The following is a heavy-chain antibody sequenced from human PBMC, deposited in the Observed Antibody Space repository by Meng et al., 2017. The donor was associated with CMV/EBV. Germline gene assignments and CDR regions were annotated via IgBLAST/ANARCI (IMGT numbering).Heavy chain of an antibody. V-gene: IGHV1-2*02. J-gene: IGHJ6*02. D-gene: IGHD5-18*01. CDR2: INPNSGGT. CDR3: AREGVDTAIVSEWNYYYGMDV. CDR1: GYTFTGYY. Sequence: ASVKVSCKASGYTFTGYYMHWVRQAPGQGLEWMGWINPNSGGTNYAQKFQGRVTMTRDTSISTAYMELSRLRSDDTAVYYCAREGVDTAIVSEWNYYYGMDVWGQGTTVTVSS.